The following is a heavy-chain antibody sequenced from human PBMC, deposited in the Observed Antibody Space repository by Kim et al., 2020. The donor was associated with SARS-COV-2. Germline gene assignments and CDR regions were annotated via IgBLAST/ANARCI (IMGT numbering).Heavy chain of an antibody. CDR3: TATPSLLPDVDDWYFDL. V-gene: IGHV3-15*01. CDR2: IKSKTDGGTT. D-gene: IGHD3-22*01. J-gene: IGHJ2*01. CDR1: GFTFSNAW. Sequence: GGSLRLSCAASGFTFSNAWMSWVRQAPGKGLEWVGRIKSKTDGGTTDYAAPVKGRFTISRDDSKNTLYLQMNSLKTEDTAVYYCTATPSLLPDVDDWYFDLWGRGTLVTVSS.